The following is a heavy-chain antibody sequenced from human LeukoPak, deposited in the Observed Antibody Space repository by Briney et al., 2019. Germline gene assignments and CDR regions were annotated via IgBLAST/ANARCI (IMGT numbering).Heavy chain of an antibody. Sequence: ASVKVSCKASGGTFSSYAISWVRQAPGQGLEWMGWINPNSGGTNYAQKFQGRVTMTRDTSISTAYMELSRLRSDDTAVYYCARTWGIVAGYWGQGTLVTVSS. CDR2: INPNSGGT. J-gene: IGHJ4*02. V-gene: IGHV1-2*02. D-gene: IGHD6-25*01. CDR1: GGTFSSYA. CDR3: ARTWGIVAGY.